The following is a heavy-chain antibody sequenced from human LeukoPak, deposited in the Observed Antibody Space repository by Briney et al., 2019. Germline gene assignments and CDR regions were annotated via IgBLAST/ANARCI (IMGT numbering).Heavy chain of an antibody. J-gene: IGHJ4*02. CDR3: ARQDPGIAVSGARYSFDS. D-gene: IGHD6-19*01. Sequence: KPWDTLSLTCSVSSGSISSYYWLGLRHPPGRGLEWIGYIYYSGSTNYNPPLKSRVTISVHTSKNQISLKLSSVTAADTAVYYCARQDPGIAVSGARYSFDSWGQRALVTVSS. CDR2: IYYSGST. V-gene: IGHV4-59*08. CDR1: SGSISSYY.